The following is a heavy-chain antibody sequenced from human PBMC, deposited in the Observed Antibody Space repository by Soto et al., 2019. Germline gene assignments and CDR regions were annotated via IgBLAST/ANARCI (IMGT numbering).Heavy chain of an antibody. J-gene: IGHJ4*02. CDR3: ARSLLSIAAAGGGFDY. V-gene: IGHV1-69*12. D-gene: IGHD6-13*01. Sequence: QVQLVQSGAEVKKPGSSVKVSCKASGGTFSSYAISWVRQAPGQGLEWMGGIIPIFGTANYAQKFQGRVTITADESTSTAYRGRSSLRSEDTAVYYCARSLLSIAAAGGGFDYWGQGTLVTVSS. CDR1: GGTFSSYA. CDR2: IIPIFGTA.